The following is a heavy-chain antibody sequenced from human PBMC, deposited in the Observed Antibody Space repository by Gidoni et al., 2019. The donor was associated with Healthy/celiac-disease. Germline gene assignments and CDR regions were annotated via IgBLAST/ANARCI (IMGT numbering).Heavy chain of an antibody. CDR1: GGAISSSNW. V-gene: IGHV4-4*02. CDR3: AKYYYGSGSPYGMDV. J-gene: IGHJ6*02. CDR2: ISHSASP. D-gene: IGHD3-10*01. Sequence: QMQRQESGPGLVKPSGTLSPTCAVSGGAISSSNWWSWVRPHPGQGLEWIGEISHSASPNYTPSLKSRVTISVDKSKTQFSLKLSSVTAADTAVYYCAKYYYGSGSPYGMDVWGQGTTVTVSS.